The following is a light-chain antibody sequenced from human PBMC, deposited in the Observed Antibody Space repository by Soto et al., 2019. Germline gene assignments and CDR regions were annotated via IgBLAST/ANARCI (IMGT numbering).Light chain of an antibody. CDR2: DAS. Sequence: EIVLTQSPATLSLSPGERATLSCRASQSVSSYLAWYQQKPGQAPRLLIYDASNRATGIPARFSGSGSGTEITPTISRLQPDDFANYYCQQYNSHWTFGQGTKVDIK. CDR3: QQYNSHWT. J-gene: IGKJ1*01. V-gene: IGKV3-11*01. CDR1: QSVSSY.